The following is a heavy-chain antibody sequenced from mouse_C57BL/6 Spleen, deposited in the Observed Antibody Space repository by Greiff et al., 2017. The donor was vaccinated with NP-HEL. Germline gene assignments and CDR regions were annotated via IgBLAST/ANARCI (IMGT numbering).Heavy chain of an antibody. J-gene: IGHJ4*01. CDR1: GFTFSSYA. CDR2: ISDGGSYT. D-gene: IGHD2-2*01. Sequence: DVKLVESGGGLVKPGGSLKLSCAASGFTFSSYAMSWVRQTPEKRLEWVATISDGGSYTYYPDNVKGRFTISRDNAKNNLYLQMSHLKSEDTAMYYCARDSYGYDSSYAMDYWGQGTSVTVSS. CDR3: ARDSYGYDSSYAMDY. V-gene: IGHV5-4*03.